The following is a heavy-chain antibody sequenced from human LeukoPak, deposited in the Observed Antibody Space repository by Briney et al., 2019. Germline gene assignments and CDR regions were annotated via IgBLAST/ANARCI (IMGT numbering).Heavy chain of an antibody. D-gene: IGHD6-13*01. Sequence: GGSLRLSCAASGFTFSSYWMSWVRQAPGKGLEWVANIKQDGSEKYYVDSVKGRFTISRDNAKNSLYLQMNSLRFEDTALYYCAKRARRGIGADGDGFDIRGQGTMVTVSS. CDR2: IKQDGSEK. J-gene: IGHJ3*02. CDR1: GFTFSSYW. V-gene: IGHV3-7*03. CDR3: AKRARRGIGADGDGFDI.